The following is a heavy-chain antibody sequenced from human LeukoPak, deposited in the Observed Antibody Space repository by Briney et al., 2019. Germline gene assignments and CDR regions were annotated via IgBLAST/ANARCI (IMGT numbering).Heavy chain of an antibody. Sequence: PSETLSLTCAVSGGSISSGGYSWSWIRQPPGKGLEWIGYIYYSGSTYYNPSLKSRVTISVDTSKNQFSLKLSSVTAADTAVYYCARGEWLLLHDAFDIWGQGTMVTVSS. V-gene: IGHV4-30-4*07. CDR1: GGSISSGGYS. D-gene: IGHD3-3*01. J-gene: IGHJ3*02. CDR2: IYYSGST. CDR3: ARGEWLLLHDAFDI.